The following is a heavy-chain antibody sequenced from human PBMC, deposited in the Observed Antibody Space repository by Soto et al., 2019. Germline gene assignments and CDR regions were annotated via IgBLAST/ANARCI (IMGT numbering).Heavy chain of an antibody. CDR3: ARATMVRGSPQFDP. CDR2: ISAYNGNT. V-gene: IGHV1-18*01. D-gene: IGHD3-10*01. J-gene: IGHJ5*02. CDR1: GYTFTSYG. Sequence: ASMKGSCKASGYTFTSYGISWVRQAPGQGLEWMGWISAYNGNTNYAQKLQGRVTMTTDTSTSTAYMELRSLRSDDTAVYYCARATMVRGSPQFDPWGQGTLVTVSS.